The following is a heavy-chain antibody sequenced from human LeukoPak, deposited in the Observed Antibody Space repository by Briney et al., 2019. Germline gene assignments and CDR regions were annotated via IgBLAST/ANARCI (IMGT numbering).Heavy chain of an antibody. Sequence: PSQTLSLTCAVSGGSISSGGYSWCWIRQPPGKGLEWIGYIYHSGRTYYDPSLKSRVTISIDRSKDQFSLRLSSVTAADTAVDYCVWGGGEEFGEYDVFDYWGQGTLVTVSS. D-gene: IGHD3-10*01. V-gene: IGHV4-30-2*01. CDR2: IYHSGRT. J-gene: IGHJ4*02. CDR1: GGSISSGGYS. CDR3: VWGGGEEFGEYDVFDY.